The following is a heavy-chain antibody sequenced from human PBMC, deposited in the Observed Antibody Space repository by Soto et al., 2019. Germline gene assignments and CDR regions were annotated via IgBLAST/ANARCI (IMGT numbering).Heavy chain of an antibody. J-gene: IGHJ4*02. CDR3: GRVDWSAGAD. D-gene: IGHD1-1*01. V-gene: IGHV3-74*01. CDR1: GLSFSDYW. CDR2: IRSGGDT. Sequence: EVRLAESGGGLVQPGGSLRLSCVASGLSFSDYWIHWVRQAPGKGLIWVSGIRSGGDTYYADSVKGRFTISRDNAKNTVSLQMNSLRADDTDVYYCGRVDWSAGADWGQGTLVTVCS.